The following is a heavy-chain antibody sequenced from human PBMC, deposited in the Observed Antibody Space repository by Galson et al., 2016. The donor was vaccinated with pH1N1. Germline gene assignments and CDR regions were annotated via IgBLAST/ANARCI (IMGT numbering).Heavy chain of an antibody. Sequence: SLRLSCAASGFTFRSYSMNWVRQAPGKGLEWVSSISSSSTNIYFADSVKGRFTISRANAYNSLYLQMNSLRAEDTAVYFCARARYSAYPYFFDYWGQGTLVTVSS. V-gene: IGHV3-21*06. D-gene: IGHD5-12*01. J-gene: IGHJ4*02. CDR2: ISSSSTNI. CDR3: ARARYSAYPYFFDY. CDR1: GFTFRSYS.